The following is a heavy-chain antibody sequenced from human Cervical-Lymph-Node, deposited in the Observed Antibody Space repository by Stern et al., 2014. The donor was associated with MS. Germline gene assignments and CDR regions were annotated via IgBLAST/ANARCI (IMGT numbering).Heavy chain of an antibody. CDR1: GGTLNNYA. CDR3: ARSPDLYDSSGYYFD. D-gene: IGHD3-22*01. V-gene: IGHV1-69*09. CDR2: IIPFLGIA. Sequence: VQLVESGAEVKKPGSSVKVSCKASGGTLNNYAVSWVRQAPGQGLEWIGKIIPFLGIANYAHKFQGRVTLPAAATTSYMEVSSLRSDDTAVYYCARSPDLYDSSGYYFDWGQGTLVTVSS. J-gene: IGHJ4*02.